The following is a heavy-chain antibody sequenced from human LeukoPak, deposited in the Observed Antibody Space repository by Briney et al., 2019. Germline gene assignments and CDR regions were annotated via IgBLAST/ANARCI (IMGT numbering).Heavy chain of an antibody. CDR2: IIPILGIA. CDR3: ARYITMVRGVSTSGGMDV. CDR1: GGTFSSYA. Sequence: GASVKVSCKASGGTFSSYAISWVRQAPGQGLEWMGRIIPILGIANYAQKFQGRVTITADKSTSTAYMELSSLRSEDTAVYYCARYITMVRGVSTSGGMDVWGQGTTVTVSS. J-gene: IGHJ6*02. V-gene: IGHV1-69*04. D-gene: IGHD3-10*01.